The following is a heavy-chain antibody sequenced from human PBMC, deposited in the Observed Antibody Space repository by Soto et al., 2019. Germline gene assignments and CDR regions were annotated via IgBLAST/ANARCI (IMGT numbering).Heavy chain of an antibody. D-gene: IGHD2-15*01. CDR1: GGSINNNNYF. Sequence: QLQESGPGLVKPSETLSLTCTVSGGSINNNNYFWGWIHQAPGKGLEYVGSVHYSGGTYYKSALKSRVSVSLDTSKNQFSLRLMSVSAADTAVYYCASIVVGATGHTDFDHWGQGTLVTVSS. J-gene: IGHJ4*02. V-gene: IGHV4-39*01. CDR2: VHYSGGT. CDR3: ASIVVGATGHTDFDH.